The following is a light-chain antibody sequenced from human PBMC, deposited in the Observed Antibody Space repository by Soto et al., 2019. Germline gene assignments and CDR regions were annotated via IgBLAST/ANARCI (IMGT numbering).Light chain of an antibody. CDR1: SGFVGSFSL. V-gene: IGLV2-23*01. CDR3: CLYIGATTYV. J-gene: IGLJ1*01. CDR2: EGH. Sequence: QSALALPASVSGTLGQSITISCTGTSGFVGSFSLVSWYQQHPGEAPKVMISEGHRRPSGVPDRFSGSTSVNSASLTISGLQADDEADYYCCLYIGATTYVFGTGTKVTVL.